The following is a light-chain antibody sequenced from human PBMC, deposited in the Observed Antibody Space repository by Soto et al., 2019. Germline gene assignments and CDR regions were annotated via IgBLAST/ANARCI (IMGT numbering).Light chain of an antibody. J-gene: IGLJ1*01. CDR2: DVS. CDR3: SSYSTSSTYV. Sequence: QSVLTQPASVSGSPGQSITISCTGTSSDVGGYNFVSWYQQHPGKAPKLMIYDVSNRPSGVSDRFSGSKSGNTASLTISGLQAEDEADYYSSSYSTSSTYVFVTGT. CDR1: SSDVGGYNF. V-gene: IGLV2-14*01.